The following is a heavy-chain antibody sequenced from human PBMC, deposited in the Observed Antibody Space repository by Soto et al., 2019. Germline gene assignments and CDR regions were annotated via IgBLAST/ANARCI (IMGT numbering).Heavy chain of an antibody. CDR1: GYSFTSYW. CDR2: IYPGDSDT. V-gene: IGHV5-51*01. Sequence: PGESLKISCKGSGYSFTSYWIGWVRQMPGKGLEWMGIIYPGDSDTRYSPSFQGQVTISADKSISTAYLQWSSLKASDTAMYYCARGRPTYYYDSSGYDVRYPGRDVWGQGTTVTVSS. CDR3: ARGRPTYYYDSSGYDVRYPGRDV. J-gene: IGHJ6*02. D-gene: IGHD3-22*01.